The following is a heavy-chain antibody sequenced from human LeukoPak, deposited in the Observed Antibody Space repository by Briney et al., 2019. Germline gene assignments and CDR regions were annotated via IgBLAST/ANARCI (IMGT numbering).Heavy chain of an antibody. V-gene: IGHV4-30-4*01. CDR2: IYYSGST. D-gene: IGHD3-22*01. Sequence: SKTLSLTCTVSGGPISSGDYYWSWIRQPPGKGLEWIGYIYYSGSTYYNPSLKSRVTISVDTSKNQFSLKLSSVTAADTAVYYCARGYYYDSSGYPPDYWGQGTLVTVSS. CDR1: GGPISSGDYY. CDR3: ARGYYYDSSGYPPDY. J-gene: IGHJ4*02.